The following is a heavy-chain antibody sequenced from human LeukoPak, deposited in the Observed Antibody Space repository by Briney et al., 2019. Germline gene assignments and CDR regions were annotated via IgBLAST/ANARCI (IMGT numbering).Heavy chain of an antibody. CDR3: AIAVAGTQADY. CDR2: INSDGSST. D-gene: IGHD6-19*01. CDR1: GFTFSSYW. V-gene: IGHV3-74*01. Sequence: TGGSLRLSCAASGFTFSSYWMHWVRQAPGKGLVWVSRINSDGSSTSYADSVKGRFTISRDNAKNTLYLQMNSLRAEDTAVYYCAIAVAGTQADYRGQGTLVTVSS. J-gene: IGHJ4*02.